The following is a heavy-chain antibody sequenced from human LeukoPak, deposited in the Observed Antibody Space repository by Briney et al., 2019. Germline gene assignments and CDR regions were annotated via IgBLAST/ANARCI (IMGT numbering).Heavy chain of an antibody. Sequence: PGGSLRLSCAASGFTFSSYSMNWVRQAPGKGLEWVSSISSSSSYIYYADSVKGRFTISRDNAKNSLYLQMKSLRAEDTAVYYCARGVYDILTGYLTYFDYWGQGTLVTVSS. J-gene: IGHJ4*02. CDR3: ARGVYDILTGYLTYFDY. V-gene: IGHV3-21*01. CDR2: ISSSSSYI. D-gene: IGHD3-9*01. CDR1: GFTFSSYS.